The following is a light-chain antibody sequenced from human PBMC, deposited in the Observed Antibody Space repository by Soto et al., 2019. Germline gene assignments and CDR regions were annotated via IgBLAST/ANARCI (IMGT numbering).Light chain of an antibody. CDR1: QSISSW. CDR3: QQYNNWPPT. CDR2: DAS. J-gene: IGKJ1*01. Sequence: DIQMTQSPSTLSASVGDRVTITCRASQSISSWLAWYQQKPGKAPKLLIYDASSLESGVPSRFSGSGSGTEFTLTISSLQPEDFAVYYCQQYNNWPPTFGQGTKVDI. V-gene: IGKV1-5*01.